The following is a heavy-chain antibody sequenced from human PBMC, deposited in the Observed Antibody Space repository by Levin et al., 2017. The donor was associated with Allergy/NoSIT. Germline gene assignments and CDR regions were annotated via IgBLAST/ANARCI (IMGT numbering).Heavy chain of an antibody. Sequence: GASVKVSCQASGYTFTAYYIHWVRQTPGQGPEWMGWIDPNTGDTNYAQKFQGRVTMSRDTPITTVYLDLNGLRFDDTAVYFCVRWGSGHGGRVEGVVEGWYFDLWGRGTLVTVSS. CDR3: VRWGSGHGGRVEGVVEGWYFDL. D-gene: IGHD3-10*01. V-gene: IGHV1-2*02. CDR1: GYTFTAYY. CDR2: IDPNTGDT. J-gene: IGHJ2*01.